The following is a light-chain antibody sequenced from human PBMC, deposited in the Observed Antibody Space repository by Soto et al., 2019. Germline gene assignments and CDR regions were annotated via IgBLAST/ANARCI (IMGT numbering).Light chain of an antibody. V-gene: IGLV2-14*01. CDR2: DVS. CDR1: SSDVGGYNY. Sequence: LTQPASVSGSPGQSITISCTGTSSDVGGYNYVSWYQQHPGKAPKLMIYDVSNRPSGVSNRFSGSKSGNTASLTISGLPAEDEADYYCSSYTSSSTLSYVFGTGTKVTVL. CDR3: SSYTSSSTLSYV. J-gene: IGLJ1*01.